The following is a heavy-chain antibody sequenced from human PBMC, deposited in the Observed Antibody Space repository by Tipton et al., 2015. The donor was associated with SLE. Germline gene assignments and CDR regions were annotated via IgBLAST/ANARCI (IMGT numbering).Heavy chain of an antibody. CDR3: ARVRSGGNYFDY. D-gene: IGHD2-15*01. CDR1: GFTISSYS. V-gene: IGHV3-48*01. J-gene: IGHJ4*02. CDR2: ISSSSSTI. Sequence: SLRLSCAASGFTISSYSMNWVRQAPGRGLEWVSYISSSSSTIYYADSVKGRFTISRDNAKNSLYLQMNSLRAEDTAVYYCARVRSGGNYFDYWGQATLVTVSS.